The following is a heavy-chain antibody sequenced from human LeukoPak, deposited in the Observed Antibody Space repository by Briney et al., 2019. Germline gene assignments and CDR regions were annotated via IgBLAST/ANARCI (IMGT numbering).Heavy chain of an antibody. CDR3: ARRPGGMVATIFLGYYFDY. CDR1: GGSFSGYY. Sequence: SETLSLTCAVYGGSFSGYYYTWIRQSPGKGLEWIGEISSGGNSNENPSLKSRVTISVDTSKNQFSLKLSSVTAADTAVYYCARRPGGMVATIFLGYYFDYWGQGTLVTVSS. D-gene: IGHD5-12*01. CDR2: ISSGGNS. V-gene: IGHV4-34*01. J-gene: IGHJ4*02.